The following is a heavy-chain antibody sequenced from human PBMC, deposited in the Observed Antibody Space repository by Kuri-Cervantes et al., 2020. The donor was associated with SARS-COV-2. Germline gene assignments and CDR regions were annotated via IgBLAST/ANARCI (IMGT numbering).Heavy chain of an antibody. CDR1: GFSFSSYS. V-gene: IGHV3-48*01. Sequence: GESLKISCAASGFSFSSYSMNWDRQAPGKGLEWVSYISRSSSTIYYADSVKGRFTISRDNAKNSLYLQMNSLRAEDTAVYYCARGFPTVTTWLGYYYYGMDVWGQGTTVTVSS. CDR3: ARGFPTVTTWLGYYYYGMDV. J-gene: IGHJ6*02. CDR2: ISRSSSTI. D-gene: IGHD4-17*01.